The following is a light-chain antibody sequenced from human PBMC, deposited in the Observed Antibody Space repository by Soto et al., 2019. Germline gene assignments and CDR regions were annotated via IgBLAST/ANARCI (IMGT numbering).Light chain of an antibody. CDR2: GAS. V-gene: IGKV3-11*01. CDR1: QSVSSD. J-gene: IGKJ5*01. Sequence: EIVLTQSPGTLSLSPGERATLSCRASQSVSSDFAWYQQKPGQAPRLLIYGASSRATGIPARFSGSGSGTDYTLTISSLEPEDFAVYYCQQRSNWPPITFGQGTRLEIK. CDR3: QQRSNWPPIT.